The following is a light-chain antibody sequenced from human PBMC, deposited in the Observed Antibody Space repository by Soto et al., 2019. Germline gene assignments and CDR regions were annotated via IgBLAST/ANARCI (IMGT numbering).Light chain of an antibody. V-gene: IGLV1-51*01. CDR1: SSDIGNNY. J-gene: IGLJ1*01. Sequence: QSVLTQPPSVSAAPGQKVTISCSGSSSDIGNNYVSWYQQLPGTAPKLLIYDNNKRPSGIPDRFSGSKSGTSATLGITGLQTGDEVDYYCLTRDKSLSAYVFGTGTKLTVL. CDR2: DNN. CDR3: LTRDKSLSAYV.